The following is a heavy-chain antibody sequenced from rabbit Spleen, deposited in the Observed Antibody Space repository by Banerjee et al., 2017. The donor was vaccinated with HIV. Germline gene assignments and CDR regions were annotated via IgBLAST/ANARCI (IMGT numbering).Heavy chain of an antibody. CDR3: ARDSSSSFSSYGMDL. Sequence: QQQLEESGGGLVKPEGSLTLTCKASGFSFSSSYYMCWVRQAPGKGLEWIACIYGGSSGSTAYASWAKGRFTISKTSSTTATLQMTRLTVADTATYFCARDSSSSFSSYGMDLWGPGTLVTVS. CDR1: GFSFSSSYY. V-gene: IGHV1S45*01. J-gene: IGHJ6*01. CDR2: IYGGSSGST. D-gene: IGHD1-1*01.